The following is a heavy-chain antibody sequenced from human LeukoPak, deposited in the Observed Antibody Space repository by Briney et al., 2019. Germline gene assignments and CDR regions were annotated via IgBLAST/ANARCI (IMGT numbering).Heavy chain of an antibody. V-gene: IGHV3-21*01. D-gene: IGHD6-13*01. CDR1: GFTFSSYS. Sequence: GGSLRLSCAASGFTFSSYSMNWVRQAPGKGLEWVSSISSSSSYVYYADSVKGRFTISRDNAKNSLYLQMNSLRAEDTAVYYCARDRYSSSWYFDYWGQGTLVTVSS. CDR2: ISSSSSYV. CDR3: ARDRYSSSWYFDY. J-gene: IGHJ4*02.